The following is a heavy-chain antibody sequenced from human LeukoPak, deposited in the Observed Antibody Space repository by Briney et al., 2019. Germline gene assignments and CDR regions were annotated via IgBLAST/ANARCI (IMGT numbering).Heavy chain of an antibody. CDR2: MSGSGSST. D-gene: IGHD3-10*01. J-gene: IGHJ4*02. CDR1: GFTFTNYA. Sequence: GGSLRLSCAASGFTFTNYAMSWVRQAPGKGLEWVSGMSGSGSSTYYADSVKGRFTISRDNSKNTLYLQMNTLRAEDTAVYYCANDYRSGSFHDFWGQGTLVTVSS. V-gene: IGHV3-23*01. CDR3: ANDYRSGSFHDF.